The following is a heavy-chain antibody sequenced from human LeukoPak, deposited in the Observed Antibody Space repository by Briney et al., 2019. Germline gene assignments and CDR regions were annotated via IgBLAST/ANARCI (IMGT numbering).Heavy chain of an antibody. CDR3: ARDSAKDSSGYYRFDY. V-gene: IGHV1-46*01. D-gene: IGHD3-22*01. CDR1: GYPFTWYG. Sequence: ASVKVSCKASGYPFTWYGFTWVRQAPGQGLEWLGIINPSGGSTSYAQKFQGRVTMTRDTSTSTVYMELSSLRSEDTAVYYCARDSAKDSSGYYRFDYWGQGTLVTVSS. CDR2: INPSGGST. J-gene: IGHJ4*02.